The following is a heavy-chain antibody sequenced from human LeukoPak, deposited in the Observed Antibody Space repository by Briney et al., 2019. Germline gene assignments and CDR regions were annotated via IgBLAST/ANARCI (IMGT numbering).Heavy chain of an antibody. V-gene: IGHV3-21*01. Sequence: GGSLRLSCAASGFTFSSYSMNWVRQAPGKGLEWDSSISSGSTYIYYADSVKGRFTISRDNAKNLLYLQMNSLRAEDTAVYYCARKGIAVAGASDAFDIWGQGTMVTVSS. CDR3: ARKGIAVAGASDAFDI. J-gene: IGHJ3*02. CDR1: GFTFSSYS. D-gene: IGHD6-19*01. CDR2: ISSGSTYI.